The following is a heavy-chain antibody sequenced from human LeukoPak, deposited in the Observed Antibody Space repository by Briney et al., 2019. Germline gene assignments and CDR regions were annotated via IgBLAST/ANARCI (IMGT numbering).Heavy chain of an antibody. CDR3: ARDWGSAGFDI. J-gene: IGHJ3*02. CDR1: GFTFSSYA. Sequence: GGSLRLSCAASGFTFSSYAMHWVRQAPGKGLEWVAVISYDGSNKYYADSVKGRFTISRDNSENTLYLQMNSLRAEDTAVYYCARDWGSAGFDIWGQGTMVTVSS. V-gene: IGHV3-30-3*01. CDR2: ISYDGSNK. D-gene: IGHD3-16*01.